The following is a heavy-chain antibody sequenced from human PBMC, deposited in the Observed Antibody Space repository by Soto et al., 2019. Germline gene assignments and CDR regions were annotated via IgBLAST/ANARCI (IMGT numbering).Heavy chain of an antibody. D-gene: IGHD1-26*01. V-gene: IGHV1-3*01. CDR3: ARGMVGGTSQV. CDR1: GYTFTDDA. Sequence: GASVKVSCKASGYTFTDDAMEVERQSPGQRREWMGWSNAGNGNTKYKQKFQGRVTSTRDTSASTAYMELSSLRSEDTAVYYCARGMVGGTSQVWGQGTLVTVSS. CDR2: SNAGNGNT. J-gene: IGHJ4*02.